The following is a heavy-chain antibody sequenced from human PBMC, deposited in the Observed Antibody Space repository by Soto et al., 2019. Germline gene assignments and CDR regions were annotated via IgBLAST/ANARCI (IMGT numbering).Heavy chain of an antibody. CDR1: GFTFSSYA. D-gene: IGHD6-25*01. CDR3: AKFFVEKGGSSGWPWTFHY. Sequence: EVQLLESGGGLVQPGRSLRLSCAASGFTFSSYAMSWVRQAPGKGLEWVSAISGSGGTTYYAASVKGRFTISRDNSKNKLFLQMNSLRAEDTAVYYCAKFFVEKGGSSGWPWTFHYWGQGTLVTVSS. J-gene: IGHJ4*02. CDR2: ISGSGGTT. V-gene: IGHV3-23*01.